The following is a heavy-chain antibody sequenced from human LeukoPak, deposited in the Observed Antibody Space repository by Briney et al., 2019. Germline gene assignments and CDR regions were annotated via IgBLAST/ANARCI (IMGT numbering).Heavy chain of an antibody. CDR2: INSDGNST. Sequence: GGSLRLSCAASGFTFSSYWMPWDRQAPGKGLVWVSRINSDGNSTTDAYSVKGRFTISRDNAKNTLYLQMNSLRAEDTAVYYCARDDLSIAAAGEGLDYWGQGTLVTVSS. D-gene: IGHD6-13*01. V-gene: IGHV3-74*01. CDR1: GFTFSSYW. J-gene: IGHJ4*02. CDR3: ARDDLSIAAAGEGLDY.